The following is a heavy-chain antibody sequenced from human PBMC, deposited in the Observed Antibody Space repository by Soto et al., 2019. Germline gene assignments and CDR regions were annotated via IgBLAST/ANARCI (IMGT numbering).Heavy chain of an antibody. CDR1: GGSISSYY. J-gene: IGHJ4*02. Sequence: QVQLQESGPGLVKPSETLSLTCTVSGGSISSYYWSWIRQPPGKGLEWIGYIYYSGSTNYNPSLKSRVTISVDTSKNQFSLKLSSVTAADTAVYYCARGLGDYYDSSDYWGQGTLVTVSS. CDR2: IYYSGST. V-gene: IGHV4-59*01. D-gene: IGHD3-22*01. CDR3: ARGLGDYYDSSDY.